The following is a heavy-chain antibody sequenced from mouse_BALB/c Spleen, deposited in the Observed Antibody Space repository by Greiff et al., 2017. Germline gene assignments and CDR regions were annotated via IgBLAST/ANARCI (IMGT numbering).Heavy chain of an antibody. Sequence: VQLQQSGAELARPGASVKMSCKASGYTFTSYTMHWVKQRPGQGLEWIGYINPSSGYTNYNQKFKDKATLTADKSSSTAYMQLSSLTSEDSAVYYCASGPLYYGSSPYYFDYGGQGTTLTVSS. D-gene: IGHD1-1*01. CDR2: INPSSGYT. CDR1: GYTFTSYT. V-gene: IGHV1-4*01. J-gene: IGHJ2*01. CDR3: ASGPLYYGSSPYYFDY.